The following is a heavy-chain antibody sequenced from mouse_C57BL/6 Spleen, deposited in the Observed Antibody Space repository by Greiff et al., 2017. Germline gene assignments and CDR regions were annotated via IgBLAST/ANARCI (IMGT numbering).Heavy chain of an antibody. CDR3: TTDTTVVAFDY. J-gene: IGHJ2*01. D-gene: IGHD1-1*01. Sequence: VQLQQSGPELVKPGASVKLSCTASGFNIKDYYMHWVKQRPEQGLEWIGRIDPEDGDTEYAPKFQGKATMTADTSSNTAYLQLSSLTSEDTAVYYCTTDTTVVAFDYWGQGTTLTVSS. CDR2: IDPEDGDT. V-gene: IGHV14-1*01. CDR1: GFNIKDYY.